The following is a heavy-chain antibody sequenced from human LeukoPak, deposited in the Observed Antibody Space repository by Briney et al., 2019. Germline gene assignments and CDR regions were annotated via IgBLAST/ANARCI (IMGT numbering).Heavy chain of an antibody. J-gene: IGHJ4*02. V-gene: IGHV3-30*04. CDR3: ASPPTVTTFSNYDSSGYYNGMDY. D-gene: IGHD3-22*01. CDR1: GFTFSSYA. CDR2: ISYDGSNK. Sequence: PGGSLRLSCAASGFTFSSYAMHWVRQAPGKGLEWVAVISYDGSNKYYADSVKGRFTITRDNSKNTLYLQVNSLRAEDTAVYYCASPPTVTTFSNYDSSGYYNGMDYWGQGTLVTVSS.